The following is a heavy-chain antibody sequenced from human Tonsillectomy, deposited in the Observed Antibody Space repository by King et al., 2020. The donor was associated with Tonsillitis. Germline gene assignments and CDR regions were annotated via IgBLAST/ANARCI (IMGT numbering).Heavy chain of an antibody. CDR2: IDPSDSYT. CDR1: GYSFTTYW. CDR3: ARQSDQLLSWFDP. Sequence: QLVQSGAEVKKPGASLRISCKDSGYSFTTYWISWVRQMPGKGLEWMGRIDPSDSYTYYSPSFQGHVTISADKSISTAYLQWSSLKASDTAMYYCARQSDQLLSWFDPWGQGTLVTVSS. J-gene: IGHJ5*02. V-gene: IGHV5-10-1*01. D-gene: IGHD2-2*01.